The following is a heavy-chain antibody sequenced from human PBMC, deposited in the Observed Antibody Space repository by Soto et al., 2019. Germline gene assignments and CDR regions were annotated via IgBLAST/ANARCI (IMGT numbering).Heavy chain of an antibody. Sequence: ASVKVSCKASGYTFTSYYMHWVRQAPGQGLEWMGIINPSGGSTSYAQKFQGRVTMTRDTSTSTVYMELSSLRSEDTAVYYCARYNWKREIYYYGMDVWGQGTTVTVSS. D-gene: IGHD1-20*01. CDR2: INPSGGST. V-gene: IGHV1-46*01. CDR1: GYTFTSYY. CDR3: ARYNWKREIYYYGMDV. J-gene: IGHJ6*02.